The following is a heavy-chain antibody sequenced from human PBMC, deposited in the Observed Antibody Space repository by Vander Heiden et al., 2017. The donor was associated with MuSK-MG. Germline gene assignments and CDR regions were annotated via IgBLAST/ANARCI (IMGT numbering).Heavy chain of an antibody. CDR2: LIPILGIA. CDR1: GGTFSSYA. V-gene: IGHV1-69*10. Sequence: QVQLVQSGAAVKKTGSSVKVSCKASGGTFSSYAINWVRQAPGQGLEWMGGLIPILGIANYAQKLQGRVTITADKSTSTAYMELSSLRSEDTAVYYCAREGVHYYYYYYMDVWGKGTTVTVSS. CDR3: AREGVHYYYYYYMDV. D-gene: IGHD3-10*01. J-gene: IGHJ6*03.